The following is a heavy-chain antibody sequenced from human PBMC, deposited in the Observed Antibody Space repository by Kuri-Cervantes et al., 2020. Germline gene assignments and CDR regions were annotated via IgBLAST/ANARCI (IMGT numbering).Heavy chain of an antibody. CDR1: GFTFSSYS. J-gene: IGHJ4*02. V-gene: IGHV3-48*01. Sequence: LSLTCAASGFTFSSYSMNWARQAPGKGLEWVSYISSSSSTIYYADSVKGRFTISRDNSKNTLYLQMNSLRAEDTAVYYCAKSKVIPRTYFDYWGQGTLVTVSS. D-gene: IGHD2-2*02. CDR2: ISSSSSTI. CDR3: AKSKVIPRTYFDY.